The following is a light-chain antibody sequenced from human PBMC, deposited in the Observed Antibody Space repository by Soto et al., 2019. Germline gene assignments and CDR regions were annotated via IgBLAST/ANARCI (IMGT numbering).Light chain of an antibody. Sequence: EIVLTQSPATLSLSPGERATLSCRASQSVSSYLACYQQKPGQAPRLLIYDASNRATGIPARFSGSGSGTDFTLPISSLEPEDFAVYYCQQRSNWPPITFGQGTRLEIK. CDR1: QSVSSY. J-gene: IGKJ5*01. V-gene: IGKV3-11*01. CDR2: DAS. CDR3: QQRSNWPPIT.